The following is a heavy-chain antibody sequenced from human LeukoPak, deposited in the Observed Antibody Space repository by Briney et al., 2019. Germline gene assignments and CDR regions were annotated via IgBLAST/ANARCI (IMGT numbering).Heavy chain of an antibody. V-gene: IGHV4-59*01. D-gene: IGHD6-13*01. CDR2: IYYSGST. J-gene: IGHJ4*02. Sequence: SETLSLTCTVSGGSISSYYWSWIRQPPGKGLEWIGYIYYSGSTNYNPSLKSRVTISVDTSKNQFPLKLSSVTAADTAVYYCARAGYSSSWYFDYWGQGTLVTVSS. CDR3: ARAGYSSSWYFDY. CDR1: GGSISSYY.